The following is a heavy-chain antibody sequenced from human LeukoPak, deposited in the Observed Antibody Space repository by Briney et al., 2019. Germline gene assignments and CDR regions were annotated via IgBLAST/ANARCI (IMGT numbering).Heavy chain of an antibody. CDR1: GFTFSSYG. D-gene: IGHD3-9*01. CDR3: ATGHLRYFDWSIPGY. Sequence: GGSLRLSCAASGFTFSSYGMHWVRQAPGKGLEWVAVISYDGSNKYYADSVKGRFTISRDNSKNTLYLQMNSLRAEDTAVYYCATGHLRYFDWSIPGYWGQGTLVTVSS. V-gene: IGHV3-30*03. CDR2: ISYDGSNK. J-gene: IGHJ4*02.